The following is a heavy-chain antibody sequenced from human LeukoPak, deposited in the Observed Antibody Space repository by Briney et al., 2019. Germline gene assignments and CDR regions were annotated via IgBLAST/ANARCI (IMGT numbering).Heavy chain of an antibody. D-gene: IGHD3-22*01. CDR3: ARAEKGGYYDSSGYDY. J-gene: IGHJ4*02. V-gene: IGHV3-48*04. CDR2: ISSSSATK. Sequence: GSLRLSCAASGFTFSTYSMNWVRQAPGEGLEWVSYISSSSATKYYAASVQGRFTIFRDNAKKSLYLQMNSLGAEDTAVYYCARAEKGGYYDSSGYDYCGQGTLVTVSS. CDR1: GFTFSTYS.